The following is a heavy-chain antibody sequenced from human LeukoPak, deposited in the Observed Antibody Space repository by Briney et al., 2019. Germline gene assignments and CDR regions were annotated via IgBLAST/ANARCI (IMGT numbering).Heavy chain of an antibody. CDR3: ARDLRYSGYYNWFDP. Sequence: GGSLRLSCAATGFTFSSYAMSWVRQAPGKGLAWVSVISGSGGTTYYADSVKGRFTISRDNPKNTLYLQMNNLRAEDTAVYYCARDLRYSGYYNWFDPWGQGTLVTVSS. CDR1: GFTFSSYA. CDR2: ISGSGGTT. D-gene: IGHD3-22*01. V-gene: IGHV3-23*01. J-gene: IGHJ5*02.